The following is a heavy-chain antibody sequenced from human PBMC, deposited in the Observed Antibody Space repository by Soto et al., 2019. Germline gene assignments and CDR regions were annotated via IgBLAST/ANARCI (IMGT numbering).Heavy chain of an antibody. CDR2: MNPNSGNT. D-gene: IGHD3-16*02. CDR1: GYTFTSYD. CDR3: ARDYNYDYVWGSHRCYYYGMDV. Sequence: ASVKVSCKASGYTFTSYDINWVRQATGQGLEWMGWMNPNSGNTGYAQKFQGRVTMTRNTSISTAYMELSSLRSEDTAVYYCARDYNYDYVWGSHRCYYYGMDVWGQGTKVTVSS. J-gene: IGHJ6*02. V-gene: IGHV1-8*01.